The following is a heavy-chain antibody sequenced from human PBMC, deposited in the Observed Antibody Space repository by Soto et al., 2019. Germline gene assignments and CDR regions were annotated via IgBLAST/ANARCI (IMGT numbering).Heavy chain of an antibody. CDR3: AKRSSSSTFDY. J-gene: IGHJ4*02. CDR2: ISGSDDST. CDR1: GFTFSSYA. Sequence: EVQLLESGGGLVQPGESLRLSCAASGFTFSSYAMSWVRQAPGKGLEWVSVISGSDDSTDYADSVKGRFTISRDNSKNTLYLQMNSLRADDTAVYYRAKRSSSSTFDYWGQGPLVTVSS. D-gene: IGHD6-6*01. V-gene: IGHV3-23*01.